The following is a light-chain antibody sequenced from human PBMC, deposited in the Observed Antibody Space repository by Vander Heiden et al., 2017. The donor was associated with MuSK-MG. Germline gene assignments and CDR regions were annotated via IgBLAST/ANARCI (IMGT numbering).Light chain of an antibody. Sequence: DIQMTQSPSSLSASVGDTVTITCRPSQSIGIYLNWYQHKPGRAPNLLIYAASTLQTGVPSRFSGTGYGTDFTLTISSLQPEDFATYYCQQSDSPPRTFGQGTKLEIK. CDR2: AAS. V-gene: IGKV1-39*01. J-gene: IGKJ2*01. CDR3: QQSDSPPRT. CDR1: QSIGIY.